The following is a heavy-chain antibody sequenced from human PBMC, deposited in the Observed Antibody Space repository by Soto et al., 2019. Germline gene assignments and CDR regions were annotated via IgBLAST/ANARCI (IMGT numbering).Heavy chain of an antibody. CDR1: GFTFSNSG. D-gene: IGHD2-15*01. CDR2: SIGPSGNT. V-gene: IGHV3-23*01. J-gene: IGHJ6*02. Sequence: EVQLLESGGDLVQPGGSLRLVCAASGFTFSNSGMRWVRQAPGQGLEWVSSIGPSGNTYYSDAVKGRFTISRDISKNTLFLQMDSLGAEDTATYFFAKLLHHSFHNVMEVWGQGTTVTVSS. CDR3: AKLLHHSFHNVMEV.